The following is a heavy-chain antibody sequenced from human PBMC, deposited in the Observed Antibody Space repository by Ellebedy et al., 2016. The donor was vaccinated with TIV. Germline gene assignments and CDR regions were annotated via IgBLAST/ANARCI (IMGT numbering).Heavy chain of an antibody. CDR3: AREGPLYYFDY. CDR1: GFTFSSYA. V-gene: IGHV3-30-3*01. Sequence: GESLKISXAASGFTFSSYAMHWVRQAPGKGLEWVAVISYDGSNKYYADSVKGRFTISRDNSKNTLYLQMNSLRAEDTAVYYCAREGPLYYFDYWGQGTLVTVSS. CDR2: ISYDGSNK. J-gene: IGHJ4*02.